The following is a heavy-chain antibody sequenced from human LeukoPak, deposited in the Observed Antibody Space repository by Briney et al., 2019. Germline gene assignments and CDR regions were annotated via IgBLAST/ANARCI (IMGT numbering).Heavy chain of an antibody. Sequence: ASVKVSCKASGYTFTGYYMHWVRQAPGQGLEWMGRINPNSGGTNYAQKFQGRVTMTRDTSISTAYMELSRLRSDDTAVYYCARFAGKWELPDPLDYWGQGTLVTVSS. CDR2: INPNSGGT. V-gene: IGHV1-2*06. CDR1: GYTFTGYY. CDR3: ARFAGKWELPDPLDY. J-gene: IGHJ4*02. D-gene: IGHD1-26*01.